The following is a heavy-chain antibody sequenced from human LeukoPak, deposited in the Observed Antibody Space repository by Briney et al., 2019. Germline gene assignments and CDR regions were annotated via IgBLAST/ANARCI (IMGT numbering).Heavy chain of an antibody. Sequence: SETLSLTCTVSGDSISSYYWSWIRQPPGKGLEWIGYIYYSGSTNYNPSLKSRVTISVDTSKNQFSLKLRSVTAADTAVYYCARVTGYVIEDNFDYWGQGTLVTVSS. CDR1: GDSISSYY. V-gene: IGHV4-59*01. J-gene: IGHJ4*02. CDR2: IYYSGST. D-gene: IGHD2-15*01. CDR3: ARVTGYVIEDNFDY.